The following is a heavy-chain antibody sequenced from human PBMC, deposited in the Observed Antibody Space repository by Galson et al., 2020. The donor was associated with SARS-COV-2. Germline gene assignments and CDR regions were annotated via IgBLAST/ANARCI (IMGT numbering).Heavy chain of an antibody. Sequence: SETLSLTCTVYGGSISSYYWSWIRQPPGKGLEWIGYIYYSGSTNYNPSLKSRVTISVDTSKNQFSLKLSSVTAADTAVYYCARAAQTYYDFWSGYYNAHHFDYWGQGTLVTVSS. CDR3: ARAAQTYYDFWSGYYNAHHFDY. J-gene: IGHJ4*02. CDR1: GGSISSYY. CDR2: IYYSGST. V-gene: IGHV4-59*01. D-gene: IGHD3-3*01.